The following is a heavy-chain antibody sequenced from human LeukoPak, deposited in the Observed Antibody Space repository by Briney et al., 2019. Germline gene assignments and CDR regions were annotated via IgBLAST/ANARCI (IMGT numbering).Heavy chain of an antibody. CDR1: NFSFGYYG. CDR2: ITATSGSV. CDR3: ARCDSYSSSWSRQFDY. Sequence: GGSLRLSCTGSNFSFGYYGMNWVRRTPGKGREGLSYITATSGSVYYADSVKGRFTISRDNSKNSLYLQMDSLRAEDTAVYYCARCDSYSSSWSRQFDYWGQGTLVIVSS. J-gene: IGHJ4*02. V-gene: IGHV3-48*04. D-gene: IGHD6-13*01.